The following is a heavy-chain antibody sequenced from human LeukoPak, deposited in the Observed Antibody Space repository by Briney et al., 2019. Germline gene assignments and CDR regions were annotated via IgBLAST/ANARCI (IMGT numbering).Heavy chain of an antibody. V-gene: IGHV3-74*01. D-gene: IGHD3-10*01. Sequence: GGSLRLSCAASGFTFSSYWMHWVRQAPGKGLLWVSRINSDGSSTSYADSVKGRFTISRDNAKNALYLQMNSLRAEDTAVYYCASPRITANSFDSWGQGTLVTVSS. J-gene: IGHJ4*02. CDR2: INSDGSST. CDR3: ASPRITANSFDS. CDR1: GFTFSSYW.